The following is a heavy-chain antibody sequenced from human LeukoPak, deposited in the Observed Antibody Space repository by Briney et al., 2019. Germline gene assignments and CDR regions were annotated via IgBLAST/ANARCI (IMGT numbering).Heavy chain of an antibody. D-gene: IGHD6-19*01. J-gene: IGHJ3*02. V-gene: IGHV4-59*12. CDR2: IYYSGST. Sequence: KPSETLSLTCTVSGGSISSYYWSWIRQPPGKGLEWIGYIYYSGSTNYNPSLKSRVTISVDTSKNQFSLKLSSVTAADTAVYYCARDSLGWYDAFDIWGQGTMVTVSS. CDR1: GGSISSYY. CDR3: ARDSLGWYDAFDI.